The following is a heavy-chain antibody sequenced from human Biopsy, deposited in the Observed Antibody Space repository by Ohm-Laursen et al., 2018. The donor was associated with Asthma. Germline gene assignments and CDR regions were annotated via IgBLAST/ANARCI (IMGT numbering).Heavy chain of an antibody. Sequence: SETLSLTCTVSGGSIGTSTYYWGWIRQPPGKGLEWIASIYYSGNTYYNPSLKSRVTISLDTSNNQFSLKLSSVTAADTAVYYCARDLSFYDSSGYYRRWFDPWGQGTLVTVSS. CDR1: GGSIGTSTYY. J-gene: IGHJ5*02. CDR2: IYYSGNT. V-gene: IGHV4-39*02. D-gene: IGHD3-22*01. CDR3: ARDLSFYDSSGYYRRWFDP.